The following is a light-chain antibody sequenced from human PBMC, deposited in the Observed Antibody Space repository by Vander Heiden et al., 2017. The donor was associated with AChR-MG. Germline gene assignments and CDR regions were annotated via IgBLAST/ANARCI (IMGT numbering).Light chain of an antibody. CDR2: QDT. V-gene: IGLV3-1*01. J-gene: IGLJ2*01. Sequence: SYELTQPPSVSVSPGQTASITCSGDNLGDKYACWYQQKPGQSPVVVIYQDTKRPSGIPERFSGSNSGNTATLTISGTQAMDEADYYCQAWDSRTVVFSGGTKLTVL. CDR3: QAWDSRTVV. CDR1: NLGDKY.